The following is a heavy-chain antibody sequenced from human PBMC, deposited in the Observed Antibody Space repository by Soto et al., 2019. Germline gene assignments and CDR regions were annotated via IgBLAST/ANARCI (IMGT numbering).Heavy chain of an antibody. CDR2: IIPIFGAA. CDR1: GGTFSSYA. J-gene: IGHJ4*02. Sequence: GASVKVSCKASGGTFSSYASSWVRQAPGQGLEWMGGIIPIFGAANYAQKFQGRVTITADKSTSTAYMELSSLRSEDTAVYYCAAGRDSGSYERNFDYWGQGTLVTVSS. V-gene: IGHV1-69*06. D-gene: IGHD1-26*01. CDR3: AAGRDSGSYERNFDY.